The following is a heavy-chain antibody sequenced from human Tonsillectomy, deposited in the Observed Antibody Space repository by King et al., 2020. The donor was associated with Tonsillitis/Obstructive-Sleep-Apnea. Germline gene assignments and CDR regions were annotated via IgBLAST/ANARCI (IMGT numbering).Heavy chain of an antibody. V-gene: IGHV4-34*01. D-gene: IGHD2-15*01. CDR3: ASQKFEYRSGGSCYSLDY. CDR1: GGSFSGYY. J-gene: IGHJ4*02. Sequence: VQLQQWGAGLLKPSETLSLTCAVYGGSFSGYYWSWIRQPPWKGLEWIGEINHSGSTNYNPSLRSRVTISVDTSKNQFSLKLSSVTAADTAVYYWASQKFEYRSGGSCYSLDYWGQGTLVTVSS. CDR2: INHSGST.